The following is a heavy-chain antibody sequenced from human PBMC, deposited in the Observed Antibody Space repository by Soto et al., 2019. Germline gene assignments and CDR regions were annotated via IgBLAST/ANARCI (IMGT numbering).Heavy chain of an antibody. CDR1: GYTFTSYA. CDR2: INAGNGNT. V-gene: IGHV1-3*01. CDR3: AREPQEHGSGSPTWFDP. Sequence: GASVKVSCKASGYTFTSYAMHWVRQAPGQRLEWMGWINAGNGNTKYSQKFQGRVTITRDTSASTAYMELSSLRSEDTAVYYCAREPQEHGSGSPTWFDPWGQGTLVTVSS. D-gene: IGHD3-10*01. J-gene: IGHJ5*02.